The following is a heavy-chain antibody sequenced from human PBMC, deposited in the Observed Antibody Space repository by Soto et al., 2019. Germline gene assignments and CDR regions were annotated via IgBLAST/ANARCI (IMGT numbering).Heavy chain of an antibody. V-gene: IGHV1-18*01. CDR3: ARVVAVAGTFDY. J-gene: IGHJ4*02. Sequence: AXVKVSCKASGYTFTSYGISWVRQAPGQGLEWMGWISAYNGNTNYAQKLQGRVTMTTDTSTSTAYMELRSLRSDDTAVYYCARVVAVAGTFDYWGQGTLVTVSS. CDR2: ISAYNGNT. D-gene: IGHD6-19*01. CDR1: GYTFTSYG.